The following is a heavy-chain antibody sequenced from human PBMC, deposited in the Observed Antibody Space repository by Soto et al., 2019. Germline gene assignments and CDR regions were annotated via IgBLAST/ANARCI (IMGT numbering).Heavy chain of an antibody. J-gene: IGHJ6*02. CDR3: ARGDYYGSGSYDYYYYYGMDV. Sequence: QVQLVQSGAEVKKPGSLVKVSCKASGGTFSSYAISWVRQAPGQGLEWMGGIIPIFGTANYAQKFQGRVTITADESTSTAYMELSSLRSEDTAVYYCARGDYYGSGSYDYYYYYGMDVWGQGTTVTVSS. V-gene: IGHV1-69*12. CDR1: GGTFSSYA. CDR2: IIPIFGTA. D-gene: IGHD3-10*01.